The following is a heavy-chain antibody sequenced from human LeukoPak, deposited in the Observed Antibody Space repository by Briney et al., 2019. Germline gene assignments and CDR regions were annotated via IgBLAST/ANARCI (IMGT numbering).Heavy chain of an antibody. J-gene: IGHJ4*02. V-gene: IGHV3-30-3*01. D-gene: IGHD6-13*01. CDR3: AKDRYSGLNTIDY. CDR1: GFAFSTYA. CDR2: ISYEGNEK. Sequence: GGSLGLSCAGSGFAFSTYAMHWVRQAPGKGLEWVAIISYEGNEKLYTDSVKGRFTISRDNSKSTVYLQMNSLRTEDTAVYYCAKDRYSGLNTIDYWGQGTLVTVSS.